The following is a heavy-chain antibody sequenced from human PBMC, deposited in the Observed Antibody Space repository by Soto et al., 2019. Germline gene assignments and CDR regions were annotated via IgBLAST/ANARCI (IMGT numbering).Heavy chain of an antibody. CDR2: IYYSGST. V-gene: IGHV4-39*01. Sequence: PSETLSLTCTVSGGSISSSSYYWGWIRQPPGEGLEWIGSIYYSGSTYYNPSLKSRVTISVDTSKNQFSLKLSSVTAADTAVYYCASLFNRYCSSTSCYRLNWFDPWGQGTLVTVSS. J-gene: IGHJ5*02. CDR3: ASLFNRYCSSTSCYRLNWFDP. CDR1: GGSISSSSYY. D-gene: IGHD2-2*01.